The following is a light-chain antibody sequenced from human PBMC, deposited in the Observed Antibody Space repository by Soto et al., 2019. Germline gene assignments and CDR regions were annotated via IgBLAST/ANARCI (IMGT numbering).Light chain of an antibody. CDR2: GDN. Sequence: QLVLTQPPSASGTPGQRVTISCSGSGSSIGTNTVNRYRQLPGTAPKLLIYGDNQRPSGVPDRFSGSKSGTSASLAISGLKSEDEAESYCAAWDGSLNNVLFGGGTKVTVL. V-gene: IGLV1-44*01. CDR1: GSSIGTNT. J-gene: IGLJ2*01. CDR3: AAWDGSLNNVL.